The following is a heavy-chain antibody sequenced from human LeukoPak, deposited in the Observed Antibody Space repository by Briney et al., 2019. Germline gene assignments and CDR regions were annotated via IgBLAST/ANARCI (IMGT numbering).Heavy chain of an antibody. CDR1: GFTFSTYS. D-gene: IGHD2-8*01. J-gene: IGHJ3*02. CDR2: ISSSSSYI. V-gene: IGHV3-21*01. CDR3: ARDRLTNDAFDI. Sequence: GGSLRLSCAASGFTFSTYSMNWVRQAPGKGLEWVSSISSSSSYIYYADFVKGRFTISRDNSKNTLYLQMNSLRAEDTAMYYCARDRLTNDAFDIWGQGTMVTVSS.